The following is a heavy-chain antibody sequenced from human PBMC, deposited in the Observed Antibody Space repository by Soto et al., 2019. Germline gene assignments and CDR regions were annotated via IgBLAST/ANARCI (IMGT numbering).Heavy chain of an antibody. J-gene: IGHJ4*02. D-gene: IGHD5-12*01. CDR3: ARDLSGGYDLDYFYY. V-gene: IGHV1-18*01. CDR1: GYTFSNYA. CDR2: ISAHNGNT. Sequence: QIQLVQSGAEVKKPGASVKVSCKAAGYTFSNYAIKWVRQAPGQGLEWMGWISAHNGNTNYAEKFQGRVAMTTDTSTNTAYMELRSLRSDDTAVYYCARDLSGGYDLDYFYYWGQGTLVTVSS.